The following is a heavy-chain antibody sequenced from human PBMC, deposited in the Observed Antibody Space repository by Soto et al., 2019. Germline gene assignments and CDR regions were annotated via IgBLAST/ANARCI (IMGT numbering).Heavy chain of an antibody. J-gene: IGHJ5*02. CDR3: ASRSGSSSLYNWFDP. CDR1: GGSFSGYY. Sequence: QVQLQQWGAGLLKPSETLSLTCAVYGGSFSGYYWSWIRQPPGKGLEWIGEINHSGSTNYNPSLKSRVTISVDTSKNQFSLKLSSVTAADTAVYYCASRSGSSSLYNWFDPWGQGTLVTVSS. D-gene: IGHD1-26*01. CDR2: INHSGST. V-gene: IGHV4-34*01.